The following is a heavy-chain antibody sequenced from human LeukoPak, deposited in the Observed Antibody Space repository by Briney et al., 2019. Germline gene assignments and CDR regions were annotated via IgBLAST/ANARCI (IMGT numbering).Heavy chain of an antibody. CDR1: GGSLSGEY. V-gene: IGHV4-34*01. Sequence: SETLSLTCAVSGGSLSGEYWTWFRQPTGRGPEWIGEINHRGTTNSAPTLGSRVIIPVDTSRSQFSLSLTSMTAADTGVYYCASRYSISWGQGALVIVSS. J-gene: IGHJ4*02. CDR2: INHRGTT. CDR3: ASRYSIS. D-gene: IGHD2-21*01.